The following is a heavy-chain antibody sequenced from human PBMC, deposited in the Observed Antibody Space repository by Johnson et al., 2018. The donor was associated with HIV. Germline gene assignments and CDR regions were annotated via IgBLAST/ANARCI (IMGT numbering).Heavy chain of an antibody. D-gene: IGHD4-23*01. CDR3: ASPGTVVTGLAFDI. V-gene: IGHV3-11*04. J-gene: IGHJ3*02. Sequence: QMLLVESGGGLVKPGGSLRLSCAASRFTFSDYYMSWIRQTPGKGLEWVSYISSSGGTIYYADSVKGRFSISRDNAKNSLYLQMNSLRAEDTAVYYCASPGTVVTGLAFDIWGQGTMVTVSS. CDR1: RFTFSDYY. CDR2: ISSSGGTI.